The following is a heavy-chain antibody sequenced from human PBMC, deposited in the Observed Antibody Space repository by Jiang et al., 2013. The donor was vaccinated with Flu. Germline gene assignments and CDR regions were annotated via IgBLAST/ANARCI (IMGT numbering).Heavy chain of an antibody. V-gene: IGHV4-34*01. CDR3: ARGGWFGSVDY. D-gene: IGHD3-10*01. J-gene: IGHJ4*02. CDR1: GGSFSGYY. Sequence: LLKPSETLSLTCAVYGGSFSGYYWSWIRQPPGKGLEWIGEINHSGSTNYNPSLKSRVTISVDTSKNQFSLKLSSVTAADTAVYYCARGGWFGSVDYWGQGTLVTVSS. CDR2: INHSGST.